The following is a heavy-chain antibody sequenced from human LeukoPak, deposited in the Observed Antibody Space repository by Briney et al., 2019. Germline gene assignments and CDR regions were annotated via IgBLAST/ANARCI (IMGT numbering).Heavy chain of an antibody. J-gene: IGHJ4*02. D-gene: IGHD6-13*01. CDR3: ARDKTYSSSWYGYDY. V-gene: IGHV3-7*03. Sequence: GGSLRLSCAASEFTFSSYWMSWVRQAPGKGLEWVANIKEDGSEKYYVDSVKGRFTISRDNARNSLYLQMNSLGAEDTAVYYCARDKTYSSSWYGYDYWGQGTLVTVSS. CDR1: EFTFSSYW. CDR2: IKEDGSEK.